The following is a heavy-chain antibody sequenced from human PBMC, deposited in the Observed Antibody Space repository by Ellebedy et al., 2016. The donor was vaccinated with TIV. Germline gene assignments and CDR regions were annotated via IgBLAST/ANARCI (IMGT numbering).Heavy chain of an antibody. D-gene: IGHD1-26*01. V-gene: IGHV3-74*01. CDR3: TRDLVGATSDF. Sequence: GESLKISCVASGFSFTTYWMHWVRQAPGKGLLWVSRINVDGTTTNYADSVKGRFTISRDNAKNTVYLQMNSLRAEDSAVYHCTRDLVGATSDFWGQGALVTVST. CDR2: INVDGTTT. CDR1: GFSFTTYW. J-gene: IGHJ4*02.